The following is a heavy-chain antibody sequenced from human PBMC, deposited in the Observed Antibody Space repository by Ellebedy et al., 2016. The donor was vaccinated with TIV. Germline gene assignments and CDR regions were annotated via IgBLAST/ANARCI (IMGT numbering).Heavy chain of an antibody. CDR1: GDSIRSYY. CDR3: ARREGYYGSRSYYAN. CDR2: IYYSGST. Sequence: MPSETLSLTCTVSGDSIRSYYWSWIRQPPGKGLEWIGYIYYSGSTNYNPSLKSRVTISIDTSKNQFSLKLSSVTAADTAVYYCARREGYYGSRSYYANWGQGTLVTVSS. J-gene: IGHJ4*02. V-gene: IGHV4-59*01. D-gene: IGHD3-10*01.